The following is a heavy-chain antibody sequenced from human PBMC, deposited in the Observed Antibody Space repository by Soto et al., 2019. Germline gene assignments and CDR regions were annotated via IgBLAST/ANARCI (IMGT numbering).Heavy chain of an antibody. D-gene: IGHD3-3*01. CDR2: INPNSGGT. CDR1: VYTFTGYY. CDR3: ARRAKRNYDSYLRSYYFDY. V-gene: IGHV1-2*04. Sequence: ASVKVSCKASVYTFTGYYMHWVRQAPGQGLEWMGWINPNSGGTNYAQKFQGWVTMTRDTSISTAYMELSRLRSDDTAVYYCARRAKRNYDSYLRSYYFDYWGQGTLVTVSS. J-gene: IGHJ4*02.